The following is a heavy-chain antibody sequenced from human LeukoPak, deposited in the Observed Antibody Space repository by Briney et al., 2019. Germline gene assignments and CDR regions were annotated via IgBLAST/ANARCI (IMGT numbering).Heavy chain of an antibody. D-gene: IGHD3-10*01. CDR3: ARDPHYYGSGSYRGY. CDR1: GFTFSSYW. V-gene: IGHV3-7*01. CDR2: IKQDGSEE. Sequence: GGSLRLSCAASGFTFSSYWMSWVRQAPGKGLEWVANIKQDGSEEYYVDSVKGRFTISRDNAKNSLYLQMNSLRAEDTAVYYCARDPHYYGSGSYRGYWGQGTLVTVSS. J-gene: IGHJ4*02.